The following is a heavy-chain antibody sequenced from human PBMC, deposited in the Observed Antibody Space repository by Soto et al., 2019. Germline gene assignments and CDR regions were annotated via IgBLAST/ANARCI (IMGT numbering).Heavy chain of an antibody. J-gene: IGHJ4*02. CDR3: VRTSSY. Sequence: EVQLVASGGGLIQPGGSLRLSCAASGFAVNSDYMSWVRQAPGKGLEWVSVIFGGGATKYSDSVKGRFTISRDNSKNTLFLQMNSLLAEDTAVYYCVRTSSYWGQGTRVIVSS. V-gene: IGHV3-53*01. CDR2: IFGGGAT. CDR1: GFAVNSDY. D-gene: IGHD2-2*01.